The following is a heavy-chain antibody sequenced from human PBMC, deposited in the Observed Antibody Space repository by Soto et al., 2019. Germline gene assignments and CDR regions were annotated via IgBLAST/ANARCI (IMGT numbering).Heavy chain of an antibody. CDR3: AKGGYYYDSSDSDALDI. CDR1: GFPFRSYA. V-gene: IGHV3-23*01. D-gene: IGHD3-22*01. CDR2: ISGSGDNT. J-gene: IGHJ3*02. Sequence: PGGSLRLSCAVSGFPFRSYAMSWVRQAPGKGLEWVSAISGSGDNTYLADSVKGRFTISRDNSKNTLYLQMNSLRAEDTAVYYCAKGGYYYDSSDSDALDIWGQGTMVT.